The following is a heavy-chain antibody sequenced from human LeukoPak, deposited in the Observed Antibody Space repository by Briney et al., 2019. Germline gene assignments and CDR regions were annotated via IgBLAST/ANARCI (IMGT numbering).Heavy chain of an antibody. CDR2: ISGSGGST. CDR1: GFTFSSYA. D-gene: IGHD3-22*01. Sequence: GGSLRLSCAASGFTFSSYAMSWVRQAPGKGLEWVSAISGSGGSTYYADSVKGRFTISRDNSKSTLYLQMNSLRAEDTAVYYCAKDGYYYDSSGYYDYWGQGTLVTVSS. J-gene: IGHJ4*02. V-gene: IGHV3-23*01. CDR3: AKDGYYYDSSGYYDY.